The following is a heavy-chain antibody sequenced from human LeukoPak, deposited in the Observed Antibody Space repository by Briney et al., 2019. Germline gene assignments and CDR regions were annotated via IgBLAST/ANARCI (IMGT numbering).Heavy chain of an antibody. V-gene: IGHV4-39*07. D-gene: IGHD4-17*01. J-gene: IGHJ4*02. CDR2: IYYSGST. Sequence: PSETLSLTCTVSGGSISSSSYYWSWIRQPPGKGLEWIGSIYYSGSTYYNPSLKSRVTISVDTSKNQFSLKLSSVTAADTAVYYCARDPNDYAVDYWGQGTLVTVSS. CDR3: ARDPNDYAVDY. CDR1: GGSISSSSYY.